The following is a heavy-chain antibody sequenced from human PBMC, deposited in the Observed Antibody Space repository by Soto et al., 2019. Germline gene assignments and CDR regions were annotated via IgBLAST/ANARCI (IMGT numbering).Heavy chain of an antibody. J-gene: IGHJ6*02. CDR2: ISGSGGST. CDR3: AKDPRIQLWYNYYGMDV. D-gene: IGHD5-18*01. V-gene: IGHV3-23*01. CDR1: GFTFSSYA. Sequence: PGGSLRLSCAASGFTFSSYAMSWVRQAPGKGLEWVSAISGSGGSTYYADSVKGRFTISRDNSKNTLYLQMNSLRAEDTAVYYCAKDPRIQLWYNYYGMDVWGQGTTVTVSS.